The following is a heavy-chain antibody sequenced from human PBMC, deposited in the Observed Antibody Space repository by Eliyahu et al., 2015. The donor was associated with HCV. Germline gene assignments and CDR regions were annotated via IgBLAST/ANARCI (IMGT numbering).Heavy chain of an antibody. Sequence: EVQVLESGGGLVQPGGSLRLSCAASGFTFSSYVMSWVRQAPGKGLGWVSAISGSGGSTYNADSVKGRFTISRDNSKNTLYLQMNSLRAEDTAVYYCAKHSRGWYFDLWDRGTLVTVSS. CDR3: AKHSRGWYFDL. CDR1: GFTFSSYV. J-gene: IGHJ2*01. D-gene: IGHD2-15*01. V-gene: IGHV3-23*01. CDR2: ISGSGGST.